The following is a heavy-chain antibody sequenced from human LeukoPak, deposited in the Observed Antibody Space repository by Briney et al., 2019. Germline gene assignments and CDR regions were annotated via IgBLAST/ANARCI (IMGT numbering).Heavy chain of an antibody. CDR3: ARTFWNFDY. D-gene: IGHD2/OR15-2a*01. J-gene: IGHJ4*02. Sequence: PSETLSLTCAVYGGSFSGYYWSWIRQPPGKGLEWIGEINHSGSTNYNPSLKSRVTISVDTSKNQFSLKLSSVTAADTAVYYCARTFWNFDYWGQGTLVTVSS. V-gene: IGHV4-34*01. CDR2: INHSGST. CDR1: GGSFSGYY.